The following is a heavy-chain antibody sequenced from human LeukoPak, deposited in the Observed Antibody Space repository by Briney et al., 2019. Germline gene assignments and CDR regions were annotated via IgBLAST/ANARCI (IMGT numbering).Heavy chain of an antibody. D-gene: IGHD6-13*01. J-gene: IGHJ5*02. V-gene: IGHV3-7*01. CDR1: GFTFSSYW. CDR3: ARQQQLVLFGITWGNWFDP. Sequence: GGSLRLSCAASGFTFSSYWISWVRQAPGKGLEWVANIKQDGSEKYYVDSVKGRFTISRDNAKNSLYLQMNSLRAEDTAVYYCARQQQLVLFGITWGNWFDPWGQGTLVTVSS. CDR2: IKQDGSEK.